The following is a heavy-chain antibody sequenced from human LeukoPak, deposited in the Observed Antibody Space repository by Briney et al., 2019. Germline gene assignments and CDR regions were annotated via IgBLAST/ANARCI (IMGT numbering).Heavy chain of an antibody. D-gene: IGHD3-3*01. Sequence: ASVKVSCKASGYTFTSYGISWVRQAPGQGLEWMGWISAYNGNTNYARKLQGRVTMTTDTSTSTAYMELRSLRSDDTAVYYCARGYRLEWLLLDFDYWGQGTLVTVSS. CDR1: GYTFTSYG. CDR2: ISAYNGNT. V-gene: IGHV1-18*01. J-gene: IGHJ4*02. CDR3: ARGYRLEWLLLDFDY.